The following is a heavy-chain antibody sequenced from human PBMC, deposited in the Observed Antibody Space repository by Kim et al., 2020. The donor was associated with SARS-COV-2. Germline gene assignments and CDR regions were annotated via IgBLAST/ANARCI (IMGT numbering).Heavy chain of an antibody. J-gene: IGHJ4*02. V-gene: IGHV3-74*01. CDR3: TRDLGWLQPFDY. D-gene: IGHD5-18*01. Sequence: YADSVKGRFTISRDNAKNTLYLQLNSLRAEDPAVYYCTRDLGWLQPFDYWGQGTPVTVSS.